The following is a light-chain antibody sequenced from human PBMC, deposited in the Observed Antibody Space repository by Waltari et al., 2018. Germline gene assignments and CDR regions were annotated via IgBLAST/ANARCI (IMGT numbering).Light chain of an antibody. CDR2: KDT. V-gene: IGLV3-25*03. CDR1: ALPKQF. Sequence: SYELTQPPSVSVSPAQTARITCSGDALPKQFAFWYQQKSGQAPVVVIYKDTERPSGIPDRISGSSSGTTVTLTISGAQAEDEADYYCQSGDSSGVVVFGGGTKLTVL. J-gene: IGLJ2*01. CDR3: QSGDSSGVVV.